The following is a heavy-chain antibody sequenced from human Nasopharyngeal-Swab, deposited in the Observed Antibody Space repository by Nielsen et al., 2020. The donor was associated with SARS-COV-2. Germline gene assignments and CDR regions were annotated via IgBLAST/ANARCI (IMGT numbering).Heavy chain of an antibody. J-gene: IGHJ4*02. V-gene: IGHV2-5*01. CDR3: AHIFPSHMVRGVLFDY. D-gene: IGHD3-10*01. Sequence: SGPTLVKPTQTLTLTCTFSGFSLSTSGVGVGWIRQPPGKALEWLALIYWNDDKRYSPSLKSRLTITKDTSKNQVVLTMTNMDPVDTATYYCAHIFPSHMVRGVLFDYWGQGTLVTVSS. CDR1: GFSLSTSGVG. CDR2: IYWNDDK.